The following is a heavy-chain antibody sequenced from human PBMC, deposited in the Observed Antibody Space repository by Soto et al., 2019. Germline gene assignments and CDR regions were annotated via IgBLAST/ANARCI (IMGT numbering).Heavy chain of an antibody. CDR2: VDGDGSST. D-gene: IGHD3-16*01. J-gene: IGHJ6*02. Sequence: GGSLRLSCAASGFTFSNYWMYWVRQAPGRGLVWVSRVDGDGSSTYYADSVRGRFTISRDNARNTLYLHMNSLRAEDTAVYYCARGELYYYYGMDVWGQGTSVTVSS. V-gene: IGHV3-74*01. CDR1: GFTFSNYW. CDR3: ARGELYYYYGMDV.